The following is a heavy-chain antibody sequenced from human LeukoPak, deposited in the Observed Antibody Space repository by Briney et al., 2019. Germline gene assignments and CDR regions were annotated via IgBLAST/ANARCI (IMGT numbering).Heavy chain of an antibody. V-gene: IGHV4-59*01. CDR2: IYYRGST. CDR1: GGSISSYY. CDR3: ARAPPYDYVWGSYRYQEGYYMDV. D-gene: IGHD3-16*02. J-gene: IGHJ6*03. Sequence: PSETLSLTCTVSGGSISSYYWSWIRQPPGKGMEWNGYIYYRGSTNYNPSLKRRVTISEDKSKNQFSLKLSSVTAADTAVYYCARAPPYDYVWGSYRYQEGYYMDVWGKGTTVTVSS.